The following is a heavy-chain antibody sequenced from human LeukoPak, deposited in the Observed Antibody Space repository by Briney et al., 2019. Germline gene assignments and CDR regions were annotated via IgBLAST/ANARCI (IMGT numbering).Heavy chain of an antibody. CDR2: INTFGTTA. D-gene: IGHD5-24*01. V-gene: IGHV3-74*01. Sequence: GGSLRLSCAVSGFTFSSYWMNWVSQVPGKGMVWVSHINTFGTTATYADSVKGRFAISRDNANNTLYLQMNSLRVEDTAVYYCVRDNAYKFDYWGQGTLVTVSS. CDR3: VRDNAYKFDY. J-gene: IGHJ4*02. CDR1: GFTFSSYW.